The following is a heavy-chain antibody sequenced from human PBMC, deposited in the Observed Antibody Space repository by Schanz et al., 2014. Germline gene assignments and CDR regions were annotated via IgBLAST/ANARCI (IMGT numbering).Heavy chain of an antibody. CDR3: ARTGYDPSLTH. J-gene: IGHJ4*02. V-gene: IGHV1-69*02. CDR2: IIPITGIT. Sequence: QVQLVQSGAEVKKPGSSVKVSCKASGDTFRSYTINWVRHAPGQGLEWMGRIIPITGITNYAQKFQGRVTFTADKSTSTAFLEVNSLISEDTAVYYCARTGYDPSLTHWGQGTLVTVSS. D-gene: IGHD5-12*01. CDR1: GDTFRSYT.